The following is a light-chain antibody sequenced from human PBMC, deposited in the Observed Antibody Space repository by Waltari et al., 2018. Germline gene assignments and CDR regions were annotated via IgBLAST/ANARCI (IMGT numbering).Light chain of an antibody. V-gene: IGKV1-5*03. Sequence: DIQMTQSPSPLSASVGARVTLTCRASQTIGNYLAGYQQKPGRAPQILKSKESRLEGGVPSMFTVNGSETEFSHTSSSPDPDDFATYDCQQFETYPWTFGQETKVEI. CDR3: QQFETYPWT. CDR1: QTIGNY. J-gene: IGKJ1*01. CDR2: KES.